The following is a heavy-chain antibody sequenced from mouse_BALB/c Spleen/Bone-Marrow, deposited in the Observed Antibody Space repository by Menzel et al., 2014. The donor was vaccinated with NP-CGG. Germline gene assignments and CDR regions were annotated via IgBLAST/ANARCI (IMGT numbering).Heavy chain of an antibody. CDR1: GFTFNTYA. D-gene: IGHD3-2*01. J-gene: IGHJ3*01. CDR2: IRSKSNNYAT. CDR3: VRRDSSGYWFAY. Sequence: EVKLMESGGGLVQPKGSLKLSCAASGFTFNTYAMNWVRQAPGKGLEWVARIRSKSNNYATYYADSVKDRFTISRDDSQSMLYLQVNNLKTEDTAMYYCVRRDSSGYWFAYWGQGTLVTVSA. V-gene: IGHV10-1*02.